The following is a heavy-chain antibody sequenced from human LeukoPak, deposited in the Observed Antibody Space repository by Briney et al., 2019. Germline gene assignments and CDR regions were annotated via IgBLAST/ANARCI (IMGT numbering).Heavy chain of an antibody. D-gene: IGHD5-24*01. V-gene: IGHV1-46*01. CDR3: VPTKLQTDAFDI. CDR1: GYTFTSYY. J-gene: IGHJ3*02. CDR2: INPSGGST. Sequence: ASVKVSCKASGYTFTSYYMHWVRQAPGQGLEWMGIINPSGGSTSYAQKCQGRVTMTRDTSTSTVYMELSSLRSEDTAVYYCVPTKLQTDAFDIWGQGTMVTVSS.